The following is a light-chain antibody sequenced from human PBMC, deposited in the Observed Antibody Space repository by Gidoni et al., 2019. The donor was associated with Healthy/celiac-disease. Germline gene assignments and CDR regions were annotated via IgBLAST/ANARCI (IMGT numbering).Light chain of an antibody. CDR3: QQSYSTPPT. CDR2: AAS. CDR1: QSISSY. J-gene: IGKJ1*01. Sequence: DIQMTQSPSSLSASVGDRITITCRASQSISSYLNWYQQKPGKAPNLLIYAASSLQSGVPSRFSGSGSGTDFTLTISSLQPEDFVTYYCQQSYSTPPTFGQGTKVEIK. V-gene: IGKV1-39*01.